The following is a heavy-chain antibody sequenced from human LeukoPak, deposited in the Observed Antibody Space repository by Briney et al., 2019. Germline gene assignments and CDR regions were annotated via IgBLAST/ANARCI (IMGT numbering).Heavy chain of an antibody. CDR1: GGSISSITYY. D-gene: IGHD3-9*01. Sequence: SQTLSLTCTVSGGSISSITYYWSWIRQPAGKGLECIGRIYMSESTNYNPSLKSRVTISVATSKNQFSLKLSSVTAADTAVYYCATGANARLRYFDWLLWGYYMDVWGKGTTVTVSS. CDR2: IYMSEST. CDR3: ATGANARLRYFDWLLWGYYMDV. J-gene: IGHJ6*03. V-gene: IGHV4-61*02.